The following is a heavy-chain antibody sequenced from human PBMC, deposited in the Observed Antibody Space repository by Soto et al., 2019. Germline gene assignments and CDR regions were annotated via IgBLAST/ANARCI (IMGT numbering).Heavy chain of an antibody. V-gene: IGHV4-28*01. Sequence: PSETLSLTCAVSDYSISSDSNLWGWIRQPPGKGLEWIGYMHYGGSTYYNPSLKSRVTMSVDTAKNQFSLKLRSVTAVDTAVYYCARSIDPWGQGTLVTVSS. CDR3: ARSIDP. J-gene: IGHJ5*02. CDR2: MHYGGST. CDR1: DYSISSDSNL.